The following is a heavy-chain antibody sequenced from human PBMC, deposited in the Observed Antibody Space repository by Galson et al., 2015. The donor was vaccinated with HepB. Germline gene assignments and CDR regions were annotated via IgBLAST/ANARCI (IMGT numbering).Heavy chain of an antibody. CDR3: AKDRTSSGPLDY. CDR1: GFTFSSYG. CDR2: ISYDGSNK. V-gene: IGHV3-30*18. J-gene: IGHJ4*02. D-gene: IGHD6-19*01. Sequence: SLRLSCAASGFTFSSYGMHWVRQAPGKGLEWVAVISYDGSNKYYADSVKGRFTISRDNSKNTLYLQMNSLRAEDTAVYYCAKDRTSSGPLDYWGQGTLVTVSS.